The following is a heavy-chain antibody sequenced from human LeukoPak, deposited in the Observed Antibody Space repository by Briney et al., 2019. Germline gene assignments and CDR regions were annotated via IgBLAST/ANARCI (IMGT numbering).Heavy chain of an antibody. CDR2: IEGDGSGT. D-gene: IGHD3-9*01. CDR3: VTGLDSRGNS. CDR1: GFTFSTYR. V-gene: IGHV3-74*01. J-gene: IGHJ4*02. Sequence: GGSLRLSCAASGFTFSTYRMHWVRQAPGKGLLWVSRIEGDGSGTTYAASVKGRFTISRDNAKSTLYLQMNSLRDEDTAVYYCVTGLDSRGNSWGQGTLVTVSS.